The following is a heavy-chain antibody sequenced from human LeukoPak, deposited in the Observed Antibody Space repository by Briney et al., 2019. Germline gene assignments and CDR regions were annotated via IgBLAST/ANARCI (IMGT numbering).Heavy chain of an antibody. D-gene: IGHD6-13*01. V-gene: IGHV3-21*01. CDR2: ISSSSSYI. J-gene: IGHJ4*02. CDR1: GFTFSSYS. Sequence: GGSLRLSCAASGFTFSSYSMNWVRQAPGEGLEWVSSISSSSSYIYYADSVKGRFTISRDNAKNSLYLQMNSLRAEDTAVYYCARDRSSSHGYWGQGTLVTVSS. CDR3: ARDRSSSHGY.